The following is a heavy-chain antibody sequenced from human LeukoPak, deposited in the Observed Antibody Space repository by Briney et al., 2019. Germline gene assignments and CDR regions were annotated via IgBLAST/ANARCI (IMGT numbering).Heavy chain of an antibody. CDR3: ARQSPVRDHYFDSSGPLDY. V-gene: IGHV3-7*01. D-gene: IGHD3-22*01. CDR2: IKQDGSEQ. J-gene: IGHJ4*02. Sequence: GGSLRLSCAASGFSFSSYWMTWVRQAPGKGLEWVANIKQDGSEQYYADSVKGRFTISRDNAKNSLYLQMNSLRAEDTAEYYCARQSPVRDHYFDSSGPLDYWGQGTLVTVSS. CDR1: GFSFSSYW.